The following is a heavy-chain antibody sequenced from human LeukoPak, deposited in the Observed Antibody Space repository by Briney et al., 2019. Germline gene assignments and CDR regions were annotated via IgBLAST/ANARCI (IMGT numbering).Heavy chain of an antibody. V-gene: IGHV3-20*01. Sequence: PGGSLRLSCAASGFTFDDYGMSWVRQAPGKGLEWVSGINWNGGSTGYADSVKGRFTISRDNAKNSLYLQMNSLRAEDTALYHCAKRGDRSTYYFDYWGQGTLVTVSS. CDR1: GFTFDDYG. D-gene: IGHD2-21*01. CDR2: INWNGGST. CDR3: AKRGDRSTYYFDY. J-gene: IGHJ4*02.